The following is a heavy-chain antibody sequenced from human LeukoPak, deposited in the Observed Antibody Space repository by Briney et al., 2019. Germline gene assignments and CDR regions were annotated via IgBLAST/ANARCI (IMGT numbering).Heavy chain of an antibody. CDR3: ASVGFHGSGTPFDY. CDR2: ISSSSSYI. J-gene: IGHJ4*02. Sequence: PGGSVRLFCAASGFTFSSYSMNWVRQAPGKGLEWVSSISSSSSYIYYADSVKGRFTISRDNAKNSLYLQMNSLRAEDTAVYYCASVGFHGSGTPFDYWGQGTLVTVSS. CDR1: GFTFSSYS. V-gene: IGHV3-21*01. D-gene: IGHD3-10*01.